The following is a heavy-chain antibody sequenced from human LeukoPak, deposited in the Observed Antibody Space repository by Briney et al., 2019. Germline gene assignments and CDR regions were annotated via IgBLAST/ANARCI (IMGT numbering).Heavy chain of an antibody. Sequence: GGSLRLSCEVSGFTFSSYGMHWVRQAPGKGLEWVAVIWYDGSNKYYADSVKGRFTISRDNSKNTLYLQMNSLRAEDTAVYYCARGYSSSWYGDYFDYWGQGTLVTVSS. CDR1: GFTFSSYG. CDR3: ARGYSSSWYGDYFDY. V-gene: IGHV3-33*08. CDR2: IWYDGSNK. J-gene: IGHJ4*02. D-gene: IGHD6-13*01.